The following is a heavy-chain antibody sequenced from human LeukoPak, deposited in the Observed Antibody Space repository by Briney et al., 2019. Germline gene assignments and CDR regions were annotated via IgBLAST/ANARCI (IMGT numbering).Heavy chain of an antibody. D-gene: IGHD3-10*01. CDR2: IYYSGST. Sequence: SETLSLTCTVSGGSISSYCRSWIRQPPGKGLEWIGYIYYSGSTNYNPSLKSRVTISVDTSKNQFSLKLSSVTAADTAVYYCAREEVTMVRGVIITHFDYWGQGTLVTVSS. J-gene: IGHJ4*02. CDR3: AREEVTMVRGVIITHFDY. CDR1: GGSISSYC. V-gene: IGHV4-59*01.